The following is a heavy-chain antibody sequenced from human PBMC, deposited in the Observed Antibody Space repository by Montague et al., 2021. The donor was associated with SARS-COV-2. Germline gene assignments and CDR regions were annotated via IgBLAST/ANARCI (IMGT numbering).Heavy chain of an antibody. CDR2: IYWDDDK. CDR1: GFSLSTSGVG. CDR3: AHSSIAAAGTTRGRFDP. D-gene: IGHD6-13*01. J-gene: IGHJ5*02. V-gene: IGHV2-5*02. Sequence: PALVKPTQTLTLTCTFSGFSLSTSGVGVGWIRQPPGKALEWLAVIYWDDDKRYSPSLKSRLAITKDTSENQVVLTMTNMDPVDTATYYCAHSSIAAAGTTRGRFDPWGRGTLVTVSS.